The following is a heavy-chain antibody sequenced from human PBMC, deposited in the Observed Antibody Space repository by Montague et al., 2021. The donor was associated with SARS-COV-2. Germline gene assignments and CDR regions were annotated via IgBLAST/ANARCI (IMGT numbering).Heavy chain of an antibody. D-gene: IGHD3-10*01. Sequence: SETLSLTCTVSGGSISSSSYYWGWIRPPPGKGLEWIGCIYYSGSTYYNPSLKSRVTIAVSTTKNQFSLKLSSVTAADTAVYYCAGREDYYGSGSYPNWGQGTLVTVSS. CDR2: IYYSGST. V-gene: IGHV4-39*01. CDR1: GGSISSSSYY. CDR3: AGREDYYGSGSYPN. J-gene: IGHJ4*02.